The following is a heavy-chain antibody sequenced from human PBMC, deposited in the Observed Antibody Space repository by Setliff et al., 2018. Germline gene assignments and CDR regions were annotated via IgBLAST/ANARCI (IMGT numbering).Heavy chain of an antibody. J-gene: IGHJ4*02. CDR1: GFTLSRSW. CDR3: ARGLAYCGGD. D-gene: IGHD2-21*01. V-gene: IGHV3-7*03. Sequence: PGGSLRLSCAASGFTLSRSWMTWVRQTPGRGLEWVANMNQDGSEKYYVDSVKGRFTVSRDNAKNSLYLQMNSLRVEDTAVYYCARGLAYCGGDWGQGALVTVSS. CDR2: MNQDGSEK.